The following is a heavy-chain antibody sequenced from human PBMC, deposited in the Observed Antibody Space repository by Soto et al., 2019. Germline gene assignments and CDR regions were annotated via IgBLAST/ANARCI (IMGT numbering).Heavy chain of an antibody. CDR1: GGSFSGYY. V-gene: IGHV4-34*01. J-gene: IGHJ4*02. CDR3: ARGRGYYYDSSGGIDY. D-gene: IGHD3-22*01. CDR2: INHSGST. Sequence: QVQLQQWGAGLLKPSETLSLTCGVYGGSFSGYYWSWIRQPPGKGLEWIGEINHSGSTDYNPSLKSRVTISVDTSKNQFSLKLSSVTAADTAVYYCARGRGYYYDSSGGIDYWGQGTLVTVSS.